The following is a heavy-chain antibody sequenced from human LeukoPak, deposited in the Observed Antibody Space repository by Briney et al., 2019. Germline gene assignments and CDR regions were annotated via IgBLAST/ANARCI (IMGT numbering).Heavy chain of an antibody. Sequence: SETLSLTCTVSGGSISSGSYYWSWIRQPPGKGLEWIGYIYYSGSTNYNPSLKSRVTISVDTSKNQFSLKLSSVTAADTAVYYCARGLQPSGFWSGYSNNWFDPWGQGTLVTVSS. CDR3: ARGLQPSGFWSGYSNNWFDP. D-gene: IGHD3-3*01. CDR2: IYYSGST. J-gene: IGHJ5*02. CDR1: GGSISSGSYY. V-gene: IGHV4-61*01.